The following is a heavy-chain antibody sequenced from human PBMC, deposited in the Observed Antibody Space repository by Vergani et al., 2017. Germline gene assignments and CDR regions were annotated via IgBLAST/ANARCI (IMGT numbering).Heavy chain of an antibody. CDR1: GFTFSSPG. Sequence: QVQLVESEGGVVQPGRSLTLSCVASGFTFSSPGMHWVRQAPGKGLEWVAVIWYDGSNKYYGDSVKGRFTISRDNSKNTLYLQMNSLRVEDTAVYYCATWGNEKRLDSWGQGTLVTVSS. CDR2: IWYDGSNK. D-gene: IGHD1-1*01. J-gene: IGHJ5*01. CDR3: ATWGNEKRLDS. V-gene: IGHV3-33*01.